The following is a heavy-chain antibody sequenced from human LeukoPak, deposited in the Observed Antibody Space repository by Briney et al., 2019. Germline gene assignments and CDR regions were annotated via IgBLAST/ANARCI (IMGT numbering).Heavy chain of an antibody. CDR3: ARGPGYYGSGSYPSVY. D-gene: IGHD3-10*01. CDR2: IYTSGST. Sequence: SETLSLTCAVSGGSISSGSYYWTWIRQPAGKGLEWIGRIYTSGSTNYNPSLKSRVTISLDTSKNQFSLRLSSVTAADTAVYYCARGPGYYGSGSYPSVYWGQGTLVTVSS. J-gene: IGHJ4*02. CDR1: GGSISSGSYY. V-gene: IGHV4-61*02.